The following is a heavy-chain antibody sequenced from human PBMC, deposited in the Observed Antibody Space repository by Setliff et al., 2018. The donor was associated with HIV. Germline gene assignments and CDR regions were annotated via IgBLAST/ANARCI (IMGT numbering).Heavy chain of an antibody. CDR2: ISPGSDIT. CDR3: AKPTSGLYPRSFES. V-gene: IGHV3-23*01. Sequence: PGESLKLSCVASGFVFYSFDMNWVRQTPEKGLEWVSAISPGSDITYYADSVKGRFTISRDDARNMLFLQMNSLTPEDTAIYYCAKPTSGLYPRSFESWGQGTKVTVSS. CDR1: GFVFYSFD. J-gene: IGHJ3*01. D-gene: IGHD1-26*01.